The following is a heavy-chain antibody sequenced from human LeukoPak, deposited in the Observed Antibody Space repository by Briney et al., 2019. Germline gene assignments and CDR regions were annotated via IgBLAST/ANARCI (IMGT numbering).Heavy chain of an antibody. V-gene: IGHV3-11*01. J-gene: IGHJ6*03. CDR3: ARRPLDHYYYYMDV. CDR1: GFSFVDHA. CDR2: ISSSGSTI. D-gene: IGHD6-6*01. Sequence: PGGSLRLSCAASGFSFVDHAMTWVRQAPGKGLEWVSYISSSGSTIYYADSVKGRFTISRDNAKNSLYLQMNSLRAEDTAVYYCARRPLDHYYYYMDVWGKGTTVTVSS.